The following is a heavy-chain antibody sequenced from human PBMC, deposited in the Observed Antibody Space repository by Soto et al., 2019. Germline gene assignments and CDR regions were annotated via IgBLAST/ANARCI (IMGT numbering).Heavy chain of an antibody. J-gene: IGHJ4*02. D-gene: IGHD6-19*01. CDR2: IWYDGSNK. CDR3: ARTAVADTYYFDY. Sequence: QVQLVESGGGGVQPGRSLRLSCAAAGFTFSSYGMHWVRQAPGKGLEWVAVIWYDGSNKYYADSVKGRFTISRDNSKNTLYLQMNSLRAEDTAVYYCARTAVADTYYFDYWGQGTLVTVSS. V-gene: IGHV3-33*01. CDR1: GFTFSSYG.